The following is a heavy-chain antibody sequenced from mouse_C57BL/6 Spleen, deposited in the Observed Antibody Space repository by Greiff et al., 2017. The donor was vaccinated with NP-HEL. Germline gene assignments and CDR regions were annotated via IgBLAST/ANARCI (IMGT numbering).Heavy chain of an antibody. CDR3: ARGGAQAGDY. J-gene: IGHJ4*01. CDR1: GFTFSDYG. D-gene: IGHD3-2*02. V-gene: IGHV5-17*01. Sequence: EVMLVESGGGLVKPGGSLKLSCAASGFTFSDYGMHWVRQAPEKGLEWVAYISSGSSTIYYADTVKGRFTISRDNAKNTLFLQMTSLRSEDTAMYYCARGGAQAGDYWGQGTSVTVSS. CDR2: ISSGSSTI.